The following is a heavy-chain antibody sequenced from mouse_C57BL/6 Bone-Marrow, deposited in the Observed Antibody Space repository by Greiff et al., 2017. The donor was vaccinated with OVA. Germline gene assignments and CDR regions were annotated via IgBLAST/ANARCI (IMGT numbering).Heavy chain of an antibody. J-gene: IGHJ2*01. D-gene: IGHD2-3*01. V-gene: IGHV3-6*01. CDR3: AREEGDGYYLFDY. Sequence: EVQVVESGPGLVKPSQSLSLTCSVTGYSITSGYYWNWIRQFPGNKLEWMGYISYDGSNNYNPSLKNRISITRDTSKNQFFLKLNSVTTEDTATYYCAREEGDGYYLFDYWGQGTTLTVSS. CDR1: GYSITSGYY. CDR2: ISYDGSN.